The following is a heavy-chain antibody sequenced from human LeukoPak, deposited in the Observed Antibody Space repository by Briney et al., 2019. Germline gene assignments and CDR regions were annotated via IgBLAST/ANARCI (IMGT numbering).Heavy chain of an antibody. V-gene: IGHV3-30*03. J-gene: IGHJ4*02. CDR1: GFIFSSYA. Sequence: GGSLRLSCAASGFIFSSYAMIWVRQAPGKGLEWVAVISYDGSNKYYADSVKGRFTISRDNSKNMLYLQMNSLRAENTAVYYCARPQIDSSGYYFGYWGQGTLVTVSS. D-gene: IGHD3-22*01. CDR2: ISYDGSNK. CDR3: ARPQIDSSGYYFGY.